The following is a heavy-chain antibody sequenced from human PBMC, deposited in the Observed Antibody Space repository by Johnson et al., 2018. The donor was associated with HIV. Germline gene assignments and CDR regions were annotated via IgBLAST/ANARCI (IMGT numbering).Heavy chain of an antibody. D-gene: IGHD2-21*02. V-gene: IGHV3-15*01. J-gene: IGHJ3*02. CDR2: IKSNTDGVTT. CDR1: GFTVSSNY. Sequence: VQLVESGGGLVQPGGSLRLSCAASGFTVSSNYMSWVRQAPGKGLEWVGRIKSNTDGVTTDYAAPVKGRFTISRDDSITTLYLQMNSLKPEDTAVYYCTSAMRLAYCGGDCYSGAFDIWGQGTMVTVSS. CDR3: TSAMRLAYCGGDCYSGAFDI.